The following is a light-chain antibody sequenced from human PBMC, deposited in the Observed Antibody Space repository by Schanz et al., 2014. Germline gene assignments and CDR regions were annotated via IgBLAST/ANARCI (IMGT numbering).Light chain of an antibody. V-gene: IGKV3D-15*01. Sequence: EIVMTQSPATLSVSPGERATLSCRASQSVSSNLAWYQQKPGQAPRLLIYGASRRAPGIPDRFSGSGSGTDFTLTISRLEPEDFAVYYCQQYSKSPLTFGGGTKVEI. CDR1: QSVSSN. CDR2: GAS. CDR3: QQYSKSPLT. J-gene: IGKJ4*01.